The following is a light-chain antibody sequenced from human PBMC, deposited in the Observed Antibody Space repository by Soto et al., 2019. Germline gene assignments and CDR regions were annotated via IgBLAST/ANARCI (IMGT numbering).Light chain of an antibody. CDR2: EVS. CDR1: SSDVGGYNY. CDR3: SSYTSSSTLVV. V-gene: IGLV2-14*01. Sequence: QSALTQPASVSGSPGQSITISCTGTSSDVGGYNYVSWYQHHPGKAPKVMIHEVSNRPSGVSNRFSGSKSGNTASLTISGLQAEDEADYYCSSYTSSSTLVVFGGGTQLTVL. J-gene: IGLJ2*01.